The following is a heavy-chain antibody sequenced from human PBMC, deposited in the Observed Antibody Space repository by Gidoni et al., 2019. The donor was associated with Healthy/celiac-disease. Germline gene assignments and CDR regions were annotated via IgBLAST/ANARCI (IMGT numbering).Heavy chain of an antibody. V-gene: IGHV4-39*01. CDR3: ARTFYYDRRGLDAFDI. CDR1: GGSISRSSYY. J-gene: IGHJ3*02. CDR2: IYYSGST. D-gene: IGHD3-22*01. Sequence: QLQLQESGPGLVKPSETLSLTCTVSGGSISRSSYYWGWIRQPPGTGLEWIGSIYYSGSTYYNPSLKSRVTISVDTSKNQFSLKLSSVTAADTAVYYCARTFYYDRRGLDAFDIWGQGTMVTVSS.